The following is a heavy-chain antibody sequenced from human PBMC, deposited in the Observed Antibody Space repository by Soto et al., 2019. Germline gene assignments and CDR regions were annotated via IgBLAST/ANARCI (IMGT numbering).Heavy chain of an antibody. J-gene: IGHJ4*02. Sequence: PGGSLRLCCAASGFTFSSYAMGWVHQAPGKGLELVSTISAGGGRTYYADSVKGRFTISRDNSKNTLYLQMNSLRAEDTAVYYCTKGYYYDTCGYFDSWGQGTLVTVSS. CDR1: GFTFSSYA. CDR3: TKGYYYDTCGYFDS. CDR2: ISAGGGRT. D-gene: IGHD3-22*01. V-gene: IGHV3-23*01.